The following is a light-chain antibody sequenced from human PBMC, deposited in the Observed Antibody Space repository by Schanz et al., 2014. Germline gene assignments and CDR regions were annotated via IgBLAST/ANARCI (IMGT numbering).Light chain of an antibody. CDR2: EVS. CDR3: SSNGGVNIYV. J-gene: IGLJ1*01. Sequence: QSALTQPASVSGSPGQSITISCTGTSSDVGGYNYVSWYQQHPGKAPKILIYEVSKRPSGVPDRFSGSKSGNTASLTVSGLQAEDEADYYCSSNGGVNIYVFGTGTKLTVL. CDR1: SSDVGGYNY. V-gene: IGLV2-8*01.